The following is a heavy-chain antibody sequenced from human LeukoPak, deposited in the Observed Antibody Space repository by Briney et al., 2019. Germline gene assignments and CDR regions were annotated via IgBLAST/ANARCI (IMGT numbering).Heavy chain of an antibody. CDR2: ISSSGSTI. D-gene: IGHD2-15*01. J-gene: IGHJ4*02. CDR1: GFTFSSYS. Sequence: GGSLRLSCAASGFTFSSYSMNWVRQAPGKGLEWVSSISSSGSTIYYADSVKGRFTISRDNAKNSLYLQMNSLRAEDTAVYYCARDLEEYCSGGSCSLFDYWGQGTLVTVSS. V-gene: IGHV3-21*01. CDR3: ARDLEEYCSGGSCSLFDY.